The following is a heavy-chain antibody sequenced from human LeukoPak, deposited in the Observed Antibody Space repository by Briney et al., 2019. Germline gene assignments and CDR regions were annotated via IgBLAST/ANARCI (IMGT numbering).Heavy chain of an antibody. D-gene: IGHD3-16*01. J-gene: IGHJ4*02. Sequence: GASVKVSCKASGYTFTGYYMHWVRQAPGQGLEWMGRINPNSGGTNYAQKFQGRVTMTRDTSISTAYMELSSLRSEDTAVYYCAREKEGGLDYWGQGTLVTVSS. CDR2: INPNSGGT. CDR3: AREKEGGLDY. CDR1: GYTFTGYY. V-gene: IGHV1-2*06.